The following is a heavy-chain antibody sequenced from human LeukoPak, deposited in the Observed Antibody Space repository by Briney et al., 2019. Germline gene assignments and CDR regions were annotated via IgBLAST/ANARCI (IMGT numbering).Heavy chain of an antibody. CDR3: AKSQGERRYYYYGMDV. CDR2: ISWNSGSI. V-gene: IGHV3-9*01. Sequence: GGSLRLSCAASGFTFDDYAMHWVRQAPGKGLEWVSGISWNSGSIGYADSVKGRFTTSRDNAKNSLYLQMNSLRAEDTALYYCAKSQGERRYYYYGMDVWGQGTTVTVSS. J-gene: IGHJ6*02. D-gene: IGHD1-26*01. CDR1: GFTFDDYA.